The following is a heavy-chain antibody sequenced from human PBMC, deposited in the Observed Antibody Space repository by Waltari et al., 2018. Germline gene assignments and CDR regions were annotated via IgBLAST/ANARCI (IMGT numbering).Heavy chain of an antibody. CDR2: MHTNGNT. CDR3: ARLPTGYPNRVDP. D-gene: IGHD6-13*01. CDR1: GASVSSYS. Sequence: QLQLQESGPGLVKPSETLSLSCFVSGASVSSYSWAWIRQSPGKGLEWIGTMHTNGNTYYNPSLNSRVSISVDMSKNQFSRKLSALTAADTAVYYCARLPTGYPNRVDPWGQGTLVTVSS. J-gene: IGHJ5*02. V-gene: IGHV4-39*01.